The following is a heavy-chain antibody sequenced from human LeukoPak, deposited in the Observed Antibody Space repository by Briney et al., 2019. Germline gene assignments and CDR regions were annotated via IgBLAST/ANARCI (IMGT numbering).Heavy chain of an antibody. CDR1: GGSFSGYS. V-gene: IGHV4-34*01. Sequence: PSETLSLTCAVYGGSFSGYSWSWIRQPPGRGLEWIGEINHSGSTNYNPFLKSRVTMSVDTSKNRFSLKLSSVTAADTAVYYCARDRAPYDSSGHYYYFDYWGQGTLVTVSS. J-gene: IGHJ4*02. CDR3: ARDRAPYDSSGHYYYFDY. D-gene: IGHD3-22*01. CDR2: INHSGST.